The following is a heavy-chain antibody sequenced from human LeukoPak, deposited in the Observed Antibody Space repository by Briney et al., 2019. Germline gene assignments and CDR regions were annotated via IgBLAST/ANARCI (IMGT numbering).Heavy chain of an antibody. Sequence: GGSLRLSCAASGFTFSSYGMHWVRQAPGKGLEWVAVISYDGSNKYYADSVKGRFTISRDNSKNTLYLKMNSLRAEDTAVYYCAKGGSTLNWFDPWGQGTLVTVSS. D-gene: IGHD2-2*01. CDR3: AKGGSTLNWFDP. V-gene: IGHV3-30*18. CDR2: ISYDGSNK. J-gene: IGHJ5*02. CDR1: GFTFSSYG.